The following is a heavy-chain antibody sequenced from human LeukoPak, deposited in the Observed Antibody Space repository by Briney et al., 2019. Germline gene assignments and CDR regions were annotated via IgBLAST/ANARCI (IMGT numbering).Heavy chain of an antibody. CDR1: GGSISSYY. CDR2: NNHSGST. J-gene: IGHJ5*02. V-gene: IGHV4-34*01. CDR3: ARGRSGWYKYFPYNWFDP. D-gene: IGHD6-19*01. Sequence: SETLSLTCTVSGGSISSYYWSWIRQPPGKGLEWIGENNHSGSTNYNPSLKSRVTISVDTSKNQFSPKLSSVTAADTAVYYCARGRSGWYKYFPYNWFDPWGQGTLVTVSS.